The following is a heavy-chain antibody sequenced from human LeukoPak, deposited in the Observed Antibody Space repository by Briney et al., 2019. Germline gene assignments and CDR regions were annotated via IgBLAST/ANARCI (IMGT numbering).Heavy chain of an antibody. CDR3: AKGRDYFDY. V-gene: IGHV3-23*01. CDR2: ISGSGDGT. CDR1: GITFSNYV. Sequence: GGSLRLSCAASGITFSNYVMSWVRQVPGRGLEWVSGISGSGDGTYYADSVKGRFTISRDSSKNTLYLQMKSLRAEDTAVCYCAKGRDYFDYWGQGTLVSVSS. J-gene: IGHJ4*02.